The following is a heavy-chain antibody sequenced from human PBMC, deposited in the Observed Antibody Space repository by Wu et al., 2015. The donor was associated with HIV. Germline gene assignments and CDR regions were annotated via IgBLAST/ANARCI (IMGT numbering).Heavy chain of an antibody. CDR3: ARVVGYFYYMDV. V-gene: IGHV1-18*01. CDR1: GYLFTNYG. J-gene: IGHJ6*03. Sequence: QVQLVQSGAEVKKPGASVKVSCKTSGYLFTNYGITWVRQAPGQGLEWMGWISAYDGETHYAQNFQGRVTMTTDTSTSTVYMELRRLRSDDTALYFCARVVGYFYYMDVWGKGTTVIVSS. CDR2: ISAYDGET. D-gene: IGHD6-6*01.